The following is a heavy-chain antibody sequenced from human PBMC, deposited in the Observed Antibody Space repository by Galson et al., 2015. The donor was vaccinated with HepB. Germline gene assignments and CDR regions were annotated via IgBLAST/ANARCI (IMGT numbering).Heavy chain of an antibody. V-gene: IGHV1-69*06. J-gene: IGHJ6*02. CDR2: IIPIFGTA. D-gene: IGHD6-13*01. CDR1: GGTFSSYA. CDR3: ARGFTSSWAYYYYGMDV. Sequence: SVKVSCRASGGTFSSYAISWVRQAPGQGLEWMGGIIPIFGTANYAQKFQGRVTITADKSTSTAYMELSSLRSEDTAVYYCARGFTSSWAYYYYGMDVWGQGTTVTVSS.